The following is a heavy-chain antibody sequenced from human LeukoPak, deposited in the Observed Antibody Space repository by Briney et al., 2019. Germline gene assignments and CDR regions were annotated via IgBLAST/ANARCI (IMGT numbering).Heavy chain of an antibody. V-gene: IGHV1-69*05. CDR2: IIPIFGTA. J-gene: IGHJ4*02. D-gene: IGHD6-13*01. CDR3: AVGGRAAAGKAVDY. Sequence: GASVKVSCKASGGTFSSYAISWVRQAPGQGLEWMGGIIPIFGTANYAQKFQGRVTMTRDTSTSTVYMELSSLRSEDTAVYYCAVGGRAAAGKAVDYWGQGTLVTVSS. CDR1: GGTFSSYA.